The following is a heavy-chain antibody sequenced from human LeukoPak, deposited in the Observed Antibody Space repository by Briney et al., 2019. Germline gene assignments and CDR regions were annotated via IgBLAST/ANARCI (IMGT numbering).Heavy chain of an antibody. Sequence: GGSLRLSCAASGFPFSIYWMSWVRQAPGKGLEWVANIKQDGSEKDYVDSVKGRFTISRDNAKNSLYLQMNSLRAEDTAVYYCARAILWFGESPLDYWGQGTLVTVSS. V-gene: IGHV3-7*01. D-gene: IGHD3-10*01. CDR2: IKQDGSEK. CDR3: ARAILWFGESPLDY. J-gene: IGHJ4*02. CDR1: GFPFSIYW.